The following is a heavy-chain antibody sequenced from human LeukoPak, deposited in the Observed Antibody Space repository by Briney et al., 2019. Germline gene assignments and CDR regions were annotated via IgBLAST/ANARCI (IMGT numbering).Heavy chain of an antibody. Sequence: ASVKVSCKASGGTFSSYAISWVRQAPGQGLEWMGGIIPIFGTANYAQKFQGRVTITADESTSTAYMELSSLRSEDTAVYYCARDPLYFDRSGYPPVGCYFVLWGRGTLVIVP. V-gene: IGHV1-69*13. CDR3: ARDPLYFDRSGYPPVGCYFVL. CDR1: GGTFSSYA. CDR2: IIPIFGTA. D-gene: IGHD3-22*01. J-gene: IGHJ2*01.